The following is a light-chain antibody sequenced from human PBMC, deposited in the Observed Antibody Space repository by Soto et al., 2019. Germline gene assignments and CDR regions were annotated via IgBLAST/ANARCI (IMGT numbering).Light chain of an antibody. V-gene: IGKV3-20*01. J-gene: IGKJ1*01. Sequence: TVLTQSPGTLSLSPGERATLSCRASQSVSSNYLAWYQQKPGQAPRLLIYGASSRATGIPDRFSGSGSGTDFTLTISRLEPEDFAVYYCQHYGRSPPSWTFGQGTEVEIK. CDR2: GAS. CDR1: QSVSSNY. CDR3: QHYGRSPPSWT.